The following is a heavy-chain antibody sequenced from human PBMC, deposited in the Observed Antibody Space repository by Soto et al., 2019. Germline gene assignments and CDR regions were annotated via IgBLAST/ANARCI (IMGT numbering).Heavy chain of an antibody. V-gene: IGHV4-4*07. Sequence: QVQLQESGPGLVKPSETLSLTCTVSGVSITPYFWSWIRQPAGKAPERVGHIYASGRTTYKPSLKSRVTMFVSQTQVSLRLTSVTAADTAVYYCARHFDVDPSLDQYYFDLWGRGALVTVSS. CDR1: GVSITPYF. CDR2: IYASGRT. J-gene: IGHJ2*01. CDR3: ARHFDVDPSLDQYYFDL. D-gene: IGHD3-9*01.